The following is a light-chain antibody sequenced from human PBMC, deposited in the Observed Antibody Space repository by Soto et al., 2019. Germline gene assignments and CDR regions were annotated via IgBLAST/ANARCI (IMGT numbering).Light chain of an antibody. CDR1: SSNIGSNT. CDR3: ATLDDSLYGPV. Sequence: QSVLTQPPSASGTPGQRVAISCSGSSSNIGSNTVSWYQQIPGTAPKLLISANTQRPSGVPDRFPGSKADTSASLVISGLRSEDDADYYCATLDDSLYGPVFGGGTKLTVL. V-gene: IGLV1-44*01. CDR2: ANT. J-gene: IGLJ3*02.